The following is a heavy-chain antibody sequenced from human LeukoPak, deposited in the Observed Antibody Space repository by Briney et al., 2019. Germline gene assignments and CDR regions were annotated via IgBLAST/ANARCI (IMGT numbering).Heavy chain of an antibody. CDR3: ARVSGYCSSTSCYGSFDY. V-gene: IGHV1-69*01. D-gene: IGHD2-2*01. CDR1: GGTFSSYA. Sequence: GSSVKVSCKASGGTFSSYAISWVRQAPGQGLEWMGGIIPIFGTANYAQKLQGRVTITADESTSTAYMELSSLRSEDTAVYYCARVSGYCSSTSCYGSFDYWGQGTLATVSS. CDR2: IIPIFGTA. J-gene: IGHJ4*02.